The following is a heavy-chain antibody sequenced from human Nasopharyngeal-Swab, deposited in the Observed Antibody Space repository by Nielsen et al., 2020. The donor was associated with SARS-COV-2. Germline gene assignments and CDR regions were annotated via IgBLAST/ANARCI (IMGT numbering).Heavy chain of an antibody. J-gene: IGHJ4*02. D-gene: IGHD3-22*01. V-gene: IGHV4-34*01. CDR3: ARGQGPRHYYDSSGYYYDVLGRGYYFDY. CDR2: INHSGST. Sequence: GMGVEWFGEINHSGSTNYNPSLKSRVTISVDTSKNQFSLKLSSVTAADTAVYYCARGQGPRHYYDSSGYYYDVLGRGYYFDYWGQGTLVTVSS.